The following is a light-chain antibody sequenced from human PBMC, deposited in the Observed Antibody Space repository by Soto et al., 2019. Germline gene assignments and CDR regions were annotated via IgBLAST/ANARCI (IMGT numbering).Light chain of an antibody. J-gene: IGKJ1*01. Sequence: DIVLTQSPGTLSLSPRERATLSCRASQSVSSSYLAWYQQKPGKAPKLLVYDASTLQSGVASRFSGSGSVTEFTRIISGLQPDESATYYCQQYTTTNNTWMFGQGTKVDIK. CDR3: QQYTTTNNTWM. CDR1: QSVSSS. CDR2: DAS. V-gene: IGKV1-5*01.